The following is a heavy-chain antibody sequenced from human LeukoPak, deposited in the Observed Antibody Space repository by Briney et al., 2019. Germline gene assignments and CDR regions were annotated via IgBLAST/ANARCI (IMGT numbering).Heavy chain of an antibody. J-gene: IGHJ3*02. CDR1: GYTFTSYG. CDR3: AAGRAYLNYYDSFDAFDI. D-gene: IGHD3-22*01. V-gene: IGHV1-18*01. Sequence: GASVKVSCKASGYTFTSYGISWVRQAPGQGLEWMGWISAYNGNTNYAQKLQGRVTMTTDTSTSTAYMELRSLRSDDTAVYYCAAGRAYLNYYDSFDAFDIWGQGTMVTVSS. CDR2: ISAYNGNT.